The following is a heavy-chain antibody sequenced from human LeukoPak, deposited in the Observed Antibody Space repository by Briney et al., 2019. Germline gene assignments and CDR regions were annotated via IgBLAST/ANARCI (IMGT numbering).Heavy chain of an antibody. D-gene: IGHD3-22*01. J-gene: IGHJ5*02. Sequence: GESLKISCKGSEYSFTRYWIGWVRQMPGKGLEWMGIIYPGDPDTRYSPSFQGQVTISADKSISTAYLQWSSLKASDTAMYFCAYSSGYYSSFDPWGQGTLVTVSS. CDR3: AYSSGYYSSFDP. CDR1: EYSFTRYW. CDR2: IYPGDPDT. V-gene: IGHV5-51*01.